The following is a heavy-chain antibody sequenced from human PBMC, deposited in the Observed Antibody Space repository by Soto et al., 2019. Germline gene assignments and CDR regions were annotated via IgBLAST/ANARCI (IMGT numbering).Heavy chain of an antibody. D-gene: IGHD3-22*01. J-gene: IGHJ4*02. Sequence: ASVKVSCKVSGGSFSSFSINCVRQAPGQRFGWMGGIIPILGTANFTQKFQDRVTFTADESTATAYMTLSSLTSEDTAFYYCTSFDSNGYYPQNHYWGPGTQVTVSS. V-gene: IGHV1-69*13. CDR1: GGSFSSFS. CDR3: TSFDSNGYYPQNHY. CDR2: IIPILGTA.